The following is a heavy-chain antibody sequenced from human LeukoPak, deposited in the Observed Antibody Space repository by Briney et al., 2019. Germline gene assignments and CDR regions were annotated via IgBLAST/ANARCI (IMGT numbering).Heavy chain of an antibody. J-gene: IGHJ4*02. CDR2: INHSGST. CDR1: GGSFSGYY. CDR3: ASGRPRYSSSWYYFDY. D-gene: IGHD6-13*01. V-gene: IGHV4-34*01. Sequence: SETLSLTCAVYGGSFSGYYWSWIRQPPGKGLEWIGEINHSGSTNYNPSLKSRVTISVDTSKNQFSLKLSSVTAADTAVYYCASGRPRYSSSWYYFDYWGQGTLVTVSS.